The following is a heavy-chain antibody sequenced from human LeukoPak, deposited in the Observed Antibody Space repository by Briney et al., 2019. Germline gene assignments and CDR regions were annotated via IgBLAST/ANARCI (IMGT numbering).Heavy chain of an antibody. CDR1: GGSMRNYY. V-gene: IGHV4-59*01. CDR3: ARVVVATMDLLWYFDL. Sequence: SSETLSLTCTVSGGSMRNYYWNWIRQPPGKGLEWIGYIYYSGITNYNPSLKSRVSMSLDTSKNQFFLKVNSVTAADTAVYYCARVVVATMDLLWYFDLWGRGTLVTVSS. D-gene: IGHD5-12*01. J-gene: IGHJ2*01. CDR2: IYYSGIT.